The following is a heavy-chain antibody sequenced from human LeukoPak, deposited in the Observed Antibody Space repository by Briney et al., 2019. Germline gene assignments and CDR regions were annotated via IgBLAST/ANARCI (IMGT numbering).Heavy chain of an antibody. Sequence: ASVKVSCKASGYTFTYYDINWVRQATGQGLEWMGWMNPNSGNTGYLQKFQGRVTITRNTSISTAYMELSGLKSDDTAIYFCARSYSSTLCYSYMDVWGKGTTVTVSS. V-gene: IGHV1-8*03. CDR2: MNPNSGNT. J-gene: IGHJ6*03. CDR3: ARSYSSTLCYSYMDV. D-gene: IGHD6-19*01. CDR1: GYTFTYYD.